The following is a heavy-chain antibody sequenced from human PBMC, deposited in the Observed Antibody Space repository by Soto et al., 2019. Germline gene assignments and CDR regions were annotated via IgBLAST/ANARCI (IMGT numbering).Heavy chain of an antibody. CDR1: GYTFTSYA. D-gene: IGHD6-13*01. Sequence: QVQLVQSGAEVKKPGASVKVSCKASGYTFTSYAMHWVRQAPGQRLEWMGWINAGNGNTKYSQQFQGRVTITRDTSASTCYMELSSLRSEDTAVYYCARSLAAAGLNWFDPWGQGTLVTVSS. CDR3: ARSLAAAGLNWFDP. CDR2: INAGNGNT. J-gene: IGHJ5*02. V-gene: IGHV1-3*01.